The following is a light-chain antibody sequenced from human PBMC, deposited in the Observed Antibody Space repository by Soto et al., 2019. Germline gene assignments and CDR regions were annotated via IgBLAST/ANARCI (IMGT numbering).Light chain of an antibody. CDR1: QSVSNSY. Sequence: EIVLTQSPGTLSLSPGERATLSCRASQSVSNSYLAWYQQKPGQAPRVLIYGASSRATGIPDRFSGSGSGTDFTLTISRLAPEDVAVYYCQQYGSSPYTFGQGTKLEIK. V-gene: IGKV3-20*01. J-gene: IGKJ2*01. CDR3: QQYGSSPYT. CDR2: GAS.